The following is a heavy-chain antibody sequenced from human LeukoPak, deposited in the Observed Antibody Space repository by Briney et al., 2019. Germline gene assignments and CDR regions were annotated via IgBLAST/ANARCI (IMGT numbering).Heavy chain of an antibody. Sequence: ASVKVSCKXSGYTFTGNYMHWVRQAPRQGLEWMGWINPNSGGTNYAQKFQGRVTMTRDTSISTAYMELSRLRSDDTAVYYCARSLVGATPFDYWGQGTLVTVSS. V-gene: IGHV1-2*02. D-gene: IGHD1-26*01. CDR3: ARSLVGATPFDY. J-gene: IGHJ4*02. CDR2: INPNSGGT. CDR1: GYTFTGNY.